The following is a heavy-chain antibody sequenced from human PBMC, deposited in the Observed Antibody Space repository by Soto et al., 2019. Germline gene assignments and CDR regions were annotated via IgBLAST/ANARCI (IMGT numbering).Heavy chain of an antibody. CDR3: AREDNIVVVTAYYYYGMDV. CDR2: INPSGGST. D-gene: IGHD2-21*02. V-gene: IGHV1-46*01. Sequence: VSLKVSCKASGYTFTSYYMHWVRQAPGQGLEWMGIINPSGGSTSYAQKFQGRVTMTRDTSTSTVYMELSSLRSEDTAVYYCAREDNIVVVTAYYYYGMDVWGQGTTVTVSS. CDR1: GYTFTSYY. J-gene: IGHJ6*02.